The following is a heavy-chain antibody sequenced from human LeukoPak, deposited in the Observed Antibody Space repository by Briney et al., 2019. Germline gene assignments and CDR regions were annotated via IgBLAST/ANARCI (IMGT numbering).Heavy chain of an antibody. J-gene: IGHJ4*02. Sequence: GGSLRLSCAASGFTFSGSAMHWVRQASGKGLEWVGRIRSKANSYATAYAASVKGRFTISRDDSKNTAYLQMNSLKTEDTAVYYCTRRGEGIASEGDDWGQGTLVTVSS. D-gene: IGHD6-25*01. CDR3: TRRGEGIASEGDD. V-gene: IGHV3-73*01. CDR1: GFTFSGSA. CDR2: IRSKANSYAT.